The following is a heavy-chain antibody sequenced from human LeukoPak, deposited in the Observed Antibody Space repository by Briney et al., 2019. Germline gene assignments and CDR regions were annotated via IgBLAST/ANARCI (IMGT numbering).Heavy chain of an antibody. Sequence: PSETLSLTCAVYGGSFSGYCWSWIRQPPGKGLEWIGEINHSESTNYNPSLKSRVTISVDTSKNQFSLKLSSVTAADTAVYYCARGGGYSSSWYWGRWFDPWGQGTLVTVSS. CDR1: GGSFSGYC. D-gene: IGHD6-13*01. J-gene: IGHJ5*02. V-gene: IGHV4-34*01. CDR2: INHSEST. CDR3: ARGGGYSSSWYWGRWFDP.